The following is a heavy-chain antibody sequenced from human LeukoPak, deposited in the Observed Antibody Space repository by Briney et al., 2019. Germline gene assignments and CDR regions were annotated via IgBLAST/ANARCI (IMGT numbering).Heavy chain of an antibody. CDR1: GFTVSSNY. V-gene: IGHV3-66*01. J-gene: IGHJ3*02. Sequence: PGGSLRLSCAASGFTVSSNYMSWVRQAPGKGLEWVSVIYSGGGTDYADSVKGRFSISRDNSKNTLYLQMGSLRAEDMAVYYCARDCRGSPGAFDIWGQGTMVTVSS. CDR3: ARDCRGSPGAFDI. CDR2: IYSGGGT. D-gene: IGHD2-15*01.